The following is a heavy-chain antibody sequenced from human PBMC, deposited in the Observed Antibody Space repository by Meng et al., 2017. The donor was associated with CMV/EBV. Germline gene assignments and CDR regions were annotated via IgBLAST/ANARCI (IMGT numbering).Heavy chain of an antibody. CDR3: ATDPNGDYIGAFEI. Sequence: SLIISCAASGSIFSGYAMSWVRQAPGKGLEWVSSITANGGRTYYAESLKGRFTISRDNSTTSLYLQMNSLRAEDTAIYYCATDPNGDYIGAFEIWGQGTLVTVSS. CDR1: GSIFSGYA. CDR2: ITANGGRT. D-gene: IGHD4-17*01. J-gene: IGHJ3*02. V-gene: IGHV3-23*01.